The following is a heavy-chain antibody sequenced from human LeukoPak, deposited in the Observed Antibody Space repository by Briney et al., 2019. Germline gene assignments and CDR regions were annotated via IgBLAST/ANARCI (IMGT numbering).Heavy chain of an antibody. V-gene: IGHV3-30*02. CDR2: IRCDGSNK. CDR3: AKDHLLGALNYYDSSGYYSDY. Sequence: GGSLRLSCAASGFTFSSYGMHWVRQAPGKGLEWVAFIRCDGSNKYYADSVKGRFTISRDNSKNTLYLQMNSLRAEDTAVYYCAKDHLLGALNYYDSSGYYSDYWGQGTLVTDSS. D-gene: IGHD3-22*01. J-gene: IGHJ4*02. CDR1: GFTFSSYG.